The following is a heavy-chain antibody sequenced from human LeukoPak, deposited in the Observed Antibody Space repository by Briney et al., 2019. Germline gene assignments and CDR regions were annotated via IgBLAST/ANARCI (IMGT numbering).Heavy chain of an antibody. CDR2: INQGGST. Sequence: PSETLSLTCGVFGGSFSGFHWTWIRQPPGKGLEWIGEINQGGSTKYNPSLKSRLTLSVDTSKNQVSLRLRSVTAADTAVYYCGRDKRPDFVNYGLDVWGKETTVTVSS. J-gene: IGHJ6*04. CDR1: GGSFSGFH. CDR3: GRDKRPDFVNYGLDV. D-gene: IGHD3-3*01. V-gene: IGHV4-34*01.